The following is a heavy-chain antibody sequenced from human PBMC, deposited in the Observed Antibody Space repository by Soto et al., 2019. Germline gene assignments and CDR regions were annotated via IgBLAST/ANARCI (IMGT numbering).Heavy chain of an antibody. Sequence: SQGLSLTGAISGYSVSGNSAACIWIRQSPSRGLEWLGRTYYRSKWYNDYAVSVKSRITVTPDTSKTQLSLKVRSVTAADTAVYYCARVGERWQYFDWFYYFDSWGQGALVTVSS. J-gene: IGHJ4*02. D-gene: IGHD3-9*01. CDR2: TYYRSKWYN. CDR1: GYSVSGNSAA. CDR3: ARVGERWQYFDWFYYFDS. V-gene: IGHV6-1*01.